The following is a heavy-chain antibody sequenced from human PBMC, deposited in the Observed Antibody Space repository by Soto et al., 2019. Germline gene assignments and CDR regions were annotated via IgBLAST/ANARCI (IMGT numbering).Heavy chain of an antibody. D-gene: IGHD3-10*01. V-gene: IGHV4-39*01. CDR2: IYYSGST. J-gene: IGHJ6*02. CDR3: ASSYYYGSGSYSRYYGMDV. Sequence: SETLSLTCTVSGGSISSSSYYWGWIRQPPGKGLEWIGSIYYSGSTYYNPSLKSRVTISVDTSKNQFSLKLSSVTAADTAVYYCASSYYYGSGSYSRYYGMDVWGQGTTVTVSS. CDR1: GGSISSSSYY.